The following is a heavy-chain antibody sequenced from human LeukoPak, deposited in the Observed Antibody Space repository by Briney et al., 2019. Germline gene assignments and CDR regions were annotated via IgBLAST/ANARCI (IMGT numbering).Heavy chain of an antibody. CDR3: ARADYSSSGSLSISHPYYYIDV. V-gene: IGHV4-59*01. J-gene: IGHJ6*03. CDR1: GGSINTYY. CDR2: IYYTGIT. Sequence: SETLSLTCTVPGGSINTYYWNWIRQPPGKGLEWIGYIYYTGITNSDPSLKSRVTMSVDTSKNQVSLKLSSVTAADTAVYYCARADYSSSGSLSISHPYYYIDVWGKGTTVTVSS. D-gene: IGHD3-10*01.